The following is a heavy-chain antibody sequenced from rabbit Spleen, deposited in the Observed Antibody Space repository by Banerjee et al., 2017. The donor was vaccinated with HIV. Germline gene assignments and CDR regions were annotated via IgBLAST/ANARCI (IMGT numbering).Heavy chain of an antibody. V-gene: IGHV1S45*01. Sequence: QEQLEESGGDLVKPGASLTLTCTASGFSFSSSYNMCWVRQAPGKGLEWIACIWTGGGGNTYYGTWAKGRFTISKTSSTTVTLQMTSLTAADTATYFCARNLWDVSSHWLDLWGPGTLVTVS. CDR2: IWTGGGGNT. CDR3: ARNLWDVSSHWLDL. CDR1: GFSFSSSYN. J-gene: IGHJ5*01. D-gene: IGHD4-2*01.